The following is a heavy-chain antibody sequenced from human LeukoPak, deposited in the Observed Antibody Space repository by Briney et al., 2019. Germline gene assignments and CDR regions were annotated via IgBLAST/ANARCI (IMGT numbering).Heavy chain of an antibody. D-gene: IGHD3-22*01. V-gene: IGHV3-23*01. CDR2: ISGSGGST. J-gene: IGHJ4*02. CDR3: ANFDYNDSSGYYPTQYYFDY. CDR1: GFTFSSYA. Sequence: GGSLRLSCAASGFTFSSYAMSWVRQAPGKGLEWVSAISGSGGSTYYADSVKGRFTISRDNSKNTLYLQMNSLRAEDTAVYYCANFDYNDSSGYYPTQYYFDYWGQGTLVTVSS.